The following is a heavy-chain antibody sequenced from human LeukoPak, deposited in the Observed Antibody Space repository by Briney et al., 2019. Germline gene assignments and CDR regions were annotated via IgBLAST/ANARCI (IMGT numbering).Heavy chain of an antibody. CDR2: IIPILGIA. J-gene: IGHJ4*02. Sequence: SVKVSCKASGGTFSSYAISWVRQAPGQGLEWMGRIIPILGIANYAQKFQGRVTITADKSTSTAYMELNSLRSEDTAVYYCARDRHCSGGSCPDYWGQGTLVTVSS. V-gene: IGHV1-69*04. CDR1: GGTFSSYA. CDR3: ARDRHCSGGSCPDY. D-gene: IGHD2-15*01.